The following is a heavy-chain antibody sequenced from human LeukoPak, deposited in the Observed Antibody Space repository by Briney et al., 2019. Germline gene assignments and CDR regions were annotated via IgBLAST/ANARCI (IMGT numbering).Heavy chain of an antibody. V-gene: IGHV1-69*13. J-gene: IGHJ5*02. CDR2: IIPIFDTP. CDR3: ARTLGYCSGDSCFGNNWFDP. CDR1: GGTFSSFT. Sequence: SVKVSCKASGGTFSSFTITWVRQAPGQGLEWMGGIIPIFDTPTYAQKFQGRVTITADESTSTAYLELSSLRSEDTAVYYCARTLGYCSGDSCFGNNWFDPWGQGTLVTVSS. D-gene: IGHD2-15*01.